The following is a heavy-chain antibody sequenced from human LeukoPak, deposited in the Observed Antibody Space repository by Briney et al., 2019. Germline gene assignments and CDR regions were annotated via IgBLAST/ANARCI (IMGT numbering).Heavy chain of an antibody. D-gene: IGHD1-14*01. V-gene: IGHV4-39*01. Sequence: AETLSLTCTLSGGSINIRSYYGRWIRQPPGKGLEWIGRIYYNGRTHYHPYLKSQVTISVDTSKTKFPLKRSFVTAADTAVYYCARLTRFFYGMDVWGQGTTVTVSS. CDR1: GGSINIRSYY. J-gene: IGHJ6*02. CDR3: ARLTRFFYGMDV. CDR2: IYYNGRT.